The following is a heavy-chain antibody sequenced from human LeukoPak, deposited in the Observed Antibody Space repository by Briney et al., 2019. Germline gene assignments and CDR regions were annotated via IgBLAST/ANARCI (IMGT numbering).Heavy chain of an antibody. D-gene: IGHD2-2*01. Sequence: ASVKVSCKASGYTFTDYYMHWVRQAPGQGLEWMGWINPNSGGTNYAQKFQGRVTMTRDTSISTAYMELSRLRSDDTAVYYCARLYCSSTSCYAYYFDYWGQGTLVTVSS. CDR3: ARLYCSSTSCYAYYFDY. CDR2: INPNSGGT. V-gene: IGHV1-2*02. CDR1: GYTFTDYY. J-gene: IGHJ4*02.